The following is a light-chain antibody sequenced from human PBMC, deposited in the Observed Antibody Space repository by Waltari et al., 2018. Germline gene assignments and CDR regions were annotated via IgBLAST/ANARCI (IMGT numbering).Light chain of an antibody. J-gene: IGKJ2*01. CDR2: AAS. Sequence: DIQLTQSPSFLSASVGDRVTITCRASQGISSYLAWDQQQPGEAPKLLISAASTLQSGVPLRFSGSGSGTEFTLTIRSLQPEDFATYYCQQLNSFPYTFGQGTKLDIK. CDR1: QGISSY. V-gene: IGKV1-9*01. CDR3: QQLNSFPYT.